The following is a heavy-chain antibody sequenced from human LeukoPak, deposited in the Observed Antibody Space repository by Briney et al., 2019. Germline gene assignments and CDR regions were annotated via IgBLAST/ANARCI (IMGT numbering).Heavy chain of an antibody. V-gene: IGHV3-48*01. CDR2: IDSSSTTI. Sequence: GGSLRLSCAASGFTFRTYSMNWVRQAPGKGLEWLSYIDSSSTTIFYADSVKGRFTISRDNAKDSLYLQMNSLRAEDTAVYYCARDSRMDVWGQGTTVTVSS. J-gene: IGHJ6*02. CDR1: GFTFRTYS. CDR3: ARDSRMDV.